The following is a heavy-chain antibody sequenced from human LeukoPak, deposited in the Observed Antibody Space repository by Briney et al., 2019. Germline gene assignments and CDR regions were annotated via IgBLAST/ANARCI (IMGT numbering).Heavy chain of an antibody. Sequence: PGGSLRLPCAASGFTFSSYAMTWVRQARGKGLEWVSAISGSGGSTYYADSVKGRFTISRDNSKNTLYLQMNSLRAEDTAVYYCAKVGYSSGWSSGYYYYYCMDVWGKGTTVTVSS. CDR3: AKVGYSSGWSSGYYYYYCMDV. CDR1: GFTFSSYA. V-gene: IGHV3-23*01. D-gene: IGHD6-19*01. CDR2: ISGSGGST. J-gene: IGHJ6*04.